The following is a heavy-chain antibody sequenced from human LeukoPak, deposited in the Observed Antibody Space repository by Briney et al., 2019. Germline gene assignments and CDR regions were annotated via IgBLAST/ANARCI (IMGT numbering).Heavy chain of an antibody. J-gene: IGHJ4*02. Sequence: SVKVSCKASGGTFSSYAISWVRQAPGQGLEWMGGIIPIFGTANYAQKFQGRVTITTDESTSTAYMELSSLRSEDTAVYYCARPAYYDFWSGPHSFDYWGLGTLVTVSS. CDR1: GGTFSSYA. CDR2: IIPIFGTA. CDR3: ARPAYYDFWSGPHSFDY. V-gene: IGHV1-69*05. D-gene: IGHD3-3*01.